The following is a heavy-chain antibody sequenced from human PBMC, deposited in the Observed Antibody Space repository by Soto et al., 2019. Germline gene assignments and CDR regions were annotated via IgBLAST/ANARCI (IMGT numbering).Heavy chain of an antibody. V-gene: IGHV3-11*01. D-gene: IGHD1-1*01. CDR1: GFTFSDYY. CDR3: ARDRSALTTPCDY. J-gene: IGHJ4*02. Sequence: KTGGSLRLSCAASGFTFSDYYMSWIRQAPGKGLEWVSYISSSGSTIYYADSVKGRFTISRDNAKNSLYLQMNSLRAEDTAVYYCARDRSALTTPCDYWGQGTLVTVSS. CDR2: ISSSGSTI.